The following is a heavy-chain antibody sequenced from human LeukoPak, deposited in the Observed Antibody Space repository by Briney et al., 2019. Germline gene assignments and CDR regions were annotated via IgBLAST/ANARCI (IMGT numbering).Heavy chain of an antibody. J-gene: IGHJ4*02. Sequence: GGSLRLSCAASGFTFSSYGMHWVRQAPGKGLEWVAVISYDGSNKYYADSVKGRFTISRDNSKNTLYLQMNSLRAEDTAVYYCARDNWGGGGYYRTLDYWGQGTLVTVSS. CDR2: ISYDGSNK. D-gene: IGHD3-22*01. CDR3: ARDNWGGGGYYRTLDY. V-gene: IGHV3-30*03. CDR1: GFTFSSYG.